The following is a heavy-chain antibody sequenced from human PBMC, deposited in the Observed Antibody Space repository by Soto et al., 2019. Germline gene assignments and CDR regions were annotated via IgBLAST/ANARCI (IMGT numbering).Heavy chain of an antibody. J-gene: IGHJ1*01. V-gene: IGHV3-11*01. D-gene: IGHD3-10*01. CDR2: ISGTSNTI. CDR1: GFAFSDYY. CDR3: AREGNRFQY. Sequence: QVQLVESGGGLVKPGGSLRLSCAASGFAFSDYYMSWIRQAPGKGLEWISYISGTSNTIYYADSVKGRFIISRDNARNSLYLQMNSLRAEDTAVYYCAREGNRFQYLGQGTLVTVSS.